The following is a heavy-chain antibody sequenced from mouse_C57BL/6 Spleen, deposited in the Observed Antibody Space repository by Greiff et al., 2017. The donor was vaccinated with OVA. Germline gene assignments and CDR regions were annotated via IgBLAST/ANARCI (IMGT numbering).Heavy chain of an antibody. J-gene: IGHJ4*01. CDR2: ISDDGSN. V-gene: IGHV3-6*01. Sequence: EVQLEESGPGLVKPSQSLSLTCSVTGYSFTSGYFCKWIRQRPGNKLELRDFISDDGSNNYNTSLKTRISVTHDTSKNQLFLKLNSVTTEDTSRYYCTTNYDYYAMDYWGQGTSVTVSS. CDR1: GYSFTSGYF. CDR3: TTNYDYYAMDY.